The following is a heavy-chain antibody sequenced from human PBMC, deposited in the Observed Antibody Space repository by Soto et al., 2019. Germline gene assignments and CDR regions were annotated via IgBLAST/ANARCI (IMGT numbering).Heavy chain of an antibody. D-gene: IGHD1-26*01. V-gene: IGHV4-4*02. CDR2: IYHSGST. J-gene: IGHJ6*02. Sequence: SETLSLTCAVSGGSIGSSNGWSWVRQPPGKGLEWIGEIYHSGSTNYNPSLKSRVTISVNKSKSQFSLKLSSVTAADTAVYYCARVSGSYYYGMDVWGQGTTVTVSS. CDR1: GGSIGSSNG. CDR3: ARVSGSYYYGMDV.